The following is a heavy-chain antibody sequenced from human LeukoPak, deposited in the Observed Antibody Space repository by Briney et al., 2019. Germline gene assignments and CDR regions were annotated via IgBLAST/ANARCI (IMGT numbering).Heavy chain of an antibody. CDR2: INSDGSST. J-gene: IGHJ2*01. V-gene: IGHV3-74*01. CDR1: GFTFSSYW. CDR3: ARAHSSGWYWYFDL. Sequence: PGGSLRLSCAASGFTFSSYWMHCVRQAPGKGLVWVSRINSDGSSTSYADSVKGRFTISRDNAKNTLYLQMNSLRAEDTAVYYCARAHSSGWYWYFDLWGRGTLVTVSS. D-gene: IGHD3-22*01.